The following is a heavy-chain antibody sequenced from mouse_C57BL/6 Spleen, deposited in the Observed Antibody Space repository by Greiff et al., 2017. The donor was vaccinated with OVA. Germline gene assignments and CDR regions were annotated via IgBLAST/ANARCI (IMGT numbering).Heavy chain of an antibody. V-gene: IGHV1-76*01. CDR1: GYTFTDYY. D-gene: IGHD4-1*02. CDR2: IYPGSGNT. J-gene: IGHJ2*01. Sequence: QVQLKQSGAELVRPGASVKLSCKASGYTFTDYYINWVKQRPGQGLEWIARIYPGSGNTYYNEKFKGKATLTAEKSSSTAYMQLSSLTSEDSAVYFCARGPTGTRYFDYWGQGTTLTVSS. CDR3: ARGPTGTRYFDY.